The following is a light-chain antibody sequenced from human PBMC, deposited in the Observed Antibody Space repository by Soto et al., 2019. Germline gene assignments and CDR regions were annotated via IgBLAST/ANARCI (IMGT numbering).Light chain of an antibody. J-gene: IGLJ2*01. V-gene: IGLV4-69*01. CDR2: LNSDGSH. Sequence: QPVLTQSPSAYASLGASVKLICTLSRGHSSYAIAWHQQQPEKGPRYLMKLNSDGSHSKGDGIPDRFSGSSSGAERYLAISSLQSEDEADYYCQTWGTGIRVFGGGTKLTVL. CDR3: QTWGTGIRV. CDR1: RGHSSYA.